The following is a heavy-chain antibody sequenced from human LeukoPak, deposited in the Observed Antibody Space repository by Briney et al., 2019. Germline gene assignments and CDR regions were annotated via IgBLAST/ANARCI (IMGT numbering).Heavy chain of an antibody. CDR3: TRVEETATTAAIIRKYSYYYYMDV. J-gene: IGHJ6*03. D-gene: IGHD4-11*01. CDR2: VKQDGSEK. CDR1: GFTFSTYR. Sequence: GGSLRLSCAASGFTFSTYRMSWVRQAPGKGLEWVANVKQDGSEKHYVDSVKGRFTISRDNAKNSLYLQMSSLRAEDTAVYYCTRVEETATTAAIIRKYSYYYYMDVWGKGNTVTVSS. V-gene: IGHV3-7*01.